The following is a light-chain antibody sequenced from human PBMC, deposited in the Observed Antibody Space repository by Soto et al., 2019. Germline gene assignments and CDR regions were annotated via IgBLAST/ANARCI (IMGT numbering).Light chain of an antibody. CDR1: RSLTSSY. CDR3: QQYETAPPSYA. CDR2: GAS. J-gene: IGKJ2*01. Sequence: EIVLTQSPGTLSLSPGERATLSCRASRSLTSSYLAWYQQKPGQAPRLLIYGASSRATGIPDRFSGSGSGTDFTLTISRLEPEDFAVYYSQQYETAPPSYAFGQGTKVEI. V-gene: IGKV3-20*01.